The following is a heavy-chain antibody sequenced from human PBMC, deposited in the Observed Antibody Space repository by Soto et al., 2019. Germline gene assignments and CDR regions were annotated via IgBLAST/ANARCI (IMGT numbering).Heavy chain of an antibody. V-gene: IGHV4-59*01. CDR2: IYYSGST. D-gene: IGHD2-15*01. J-gene: IGHJ4*02. CDR1: GGSTSGYY. CDR3: AATPPY. Sequence: SETLSLTYSVSGGSTSGYYWSWIRQPPGKGLEWIGYIYYSGSTDYSPSLKSRVTMSIDTSQNQVSLKLTSVTTADTAVYYCAATPPYWGQGTLVTVSS.